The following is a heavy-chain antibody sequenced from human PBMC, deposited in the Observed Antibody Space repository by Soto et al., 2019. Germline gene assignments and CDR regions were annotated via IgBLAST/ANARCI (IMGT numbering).Heavy chain of an antibody. CDR2: IYYSGST. V-gene: IGHV4-31*03. D-gene: IGHD4-4*01. J-gene: IGHJ5*02. CDR1: GGSVSSGGYY. Sequence: LSLTCTVSGGSVSSGGYYCSWIRQHPGKGLEWIGYIYYSGSTYYNPSLKSRVTISVDTSKNQFSLKLSSVTAADTAVYYCARPQYSKNNWFDPWGQGTLVTVSS. CDR3: ARPQYSKNNWFDP.